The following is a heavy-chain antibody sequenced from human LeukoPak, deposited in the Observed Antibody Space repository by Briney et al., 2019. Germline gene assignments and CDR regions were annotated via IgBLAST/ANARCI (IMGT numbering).Heavy chain of an antibody. CDR3: ARGGTAMVRGVSPSY. D-gene: IGHD3-10*01. Sequence: ASVKVSCKASGYSFTNYAMNWVRQAPGQGLEWMGWINPNSGGTNYAQKFQGRVTMTRDTSISTAYMELSRLRSDDTAVYYCARGGTAMVRGVSPSYWGQGSLVTVSS. J-gene: IGHJ1*01. V-gene: IGHV1-2*02. CDR2: INPNSGGT. CDR1: GYSFTNYA.